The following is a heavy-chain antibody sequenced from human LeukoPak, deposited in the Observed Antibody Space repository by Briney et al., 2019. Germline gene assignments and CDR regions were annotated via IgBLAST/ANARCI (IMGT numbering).Heavy chain of an antibody. CDR3: ARSLEMATVLLGY. CDR2: IKQDGSEK. Sequence: GGSLRLSCAASGFTFSSYWMSWVRQAPGKGLEWVANIKQDGSEKYYVDSVKGRFTISRDNAKNSLYLQMNSLRAEDTAVYYCARSLEMATVLLGYWGQGTLVTVSS. D-gene: IGHD5-24*01. V-gene: IGHV3-7*01. J-gene: IGHJ4*02. CDR1: GFTFSSYW.